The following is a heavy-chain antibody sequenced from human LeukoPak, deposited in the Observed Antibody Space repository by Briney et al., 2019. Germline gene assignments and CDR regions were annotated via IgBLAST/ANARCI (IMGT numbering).Heavy chain of an antibody. CDR2: ISSSGGTI. D-gene: IGHD5-24*01. CDR1: GFTFSDHY. V-gene: IGHV3-11*01. J-gene: IGHJ6*02. Sequence: GESLRLSCAASGFTFSDHYMSWIRQAPGKGLEWVSYISSSGGTIYYADSVKGRFTISRDNAKNSLYLQMNGLRAEDTAVYYCARDRRLKFPYYFYGMDVWGQGTTVTVSS. CDR3: ARDRRLKFPYYFYGMDV.